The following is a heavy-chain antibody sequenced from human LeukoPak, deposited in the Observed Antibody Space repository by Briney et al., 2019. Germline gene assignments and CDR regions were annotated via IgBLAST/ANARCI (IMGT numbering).Heavy chain of an antibody. CDR2: IKQDGSEK. CDR3: ASSGGLSGYVTYYFDY. CDR1: GFTFSSYW. V-gene: IGHV3-7*01. D-gene: IGHD5-12*01. Sequence: GGSLRLSCAASGFTFSSYWMSWVRQAPGKRLEWVANIKQDGSEKYYVDSVKGRFTISRDNAKNSLYLQMNSLRAEDTAVYYCASSGGLSGYVTYYFDYWGQGTLVTVSS. J-gene: IGHJ4*02.